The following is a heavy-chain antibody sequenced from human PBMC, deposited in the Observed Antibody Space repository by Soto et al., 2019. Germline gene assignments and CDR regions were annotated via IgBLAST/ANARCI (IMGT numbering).Heavy chain of an antibody. V-gene: IGHV4-31*03. CDR2: IYYSGST. J-gene: IGHJ6*02. CDR1: GGSISSGGYY. Sequence: QVQLQESGPGLVKPSQTLSLTCTVSGGSISSGGYYWSWIRQHPGKGLAWIGYIYYSGSTYYNPSRKSRVTISVDTSKNQFSLKLSSVTAADTAVYYCARVGSGYDTFGSYYGMDVWGQGTTVTVSS. CDR3: ARVGSGYDTFGSYYGMDV. D-gene: IGHD5-12*01.